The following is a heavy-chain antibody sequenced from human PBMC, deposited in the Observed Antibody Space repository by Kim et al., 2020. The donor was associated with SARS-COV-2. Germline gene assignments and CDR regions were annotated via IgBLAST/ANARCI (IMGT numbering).Heavy chain of an antibody. D-gene: IGHD3-3*01. CDR2: INHSGST. CDR3: ARGRDFWSGYSISGYYYYYMVG. CDR1: GGSFSGYY. Sequence: SETLSLTCAVYGGSFSGYYWSWIRQPPGKGLEWIGEINHSGSTNYNPSLKSRVTISVDTSKNQFSLKLSSVTAADTAVYYCARGRDFWSGYSISGYYYYYMVGWGKGTTVTVSS. V-gene: IGHV4-34*01. J-gene: IGHJ6*03.